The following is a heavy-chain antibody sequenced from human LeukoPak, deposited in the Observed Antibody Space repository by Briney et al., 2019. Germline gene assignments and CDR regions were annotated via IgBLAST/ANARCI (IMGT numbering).Heavy chain of an antibody. CDR2: IIHSGGT. Sequence: PSETLSLTCAVSGGSFNGYSYTWIRQPPGKGLEWIGEIIHSGGTSYNPSLKSRLTISEDTSRKQFSLKLTSVTAADTALYFCARGPLAFRRVAGIFSWGRGTQVTVSS. CDR1: GGSFNGYS. J-gene: IGHJ5*02. D-gene: IGHD6-19*01. V-gene: IGHV4-34*01. CDR3: ARGPLAFRRVAGIFS.